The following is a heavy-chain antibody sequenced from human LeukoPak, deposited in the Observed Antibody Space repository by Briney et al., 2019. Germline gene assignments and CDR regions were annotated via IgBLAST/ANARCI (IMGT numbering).Heavy chain of an antibody. Sequence: AAVKVSCKASGYTFTSCGISWVRQAPGQGLEWMGWISAYNGNTNYAQKLQGRVTMTTDTSTSTAYMELKSLRSDDTAVYYCARDLQYYDFWTGYSPEYYMDVWGKGTTVTVSS. D-gene: IGHD3-3*01. J-gene: IGHJ6*03. CDR2: ISAYNGNT. CDR3: ARDLQYYDFWTGYSPEYYMDV. V-gene: IGHV1-18*01. CDR1: GYTFTSCG.